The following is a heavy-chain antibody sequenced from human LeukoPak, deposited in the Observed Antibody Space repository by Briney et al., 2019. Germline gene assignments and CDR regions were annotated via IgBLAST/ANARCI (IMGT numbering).Heavy chain of an antibody. CDR2: ISGSGGST. CDR1: GGSVSSTTYY. V-gene: IGHV3-23*01. D-gene: IGHD6-19*01. CDR3: AKDYSSGWYFDY. Sequence: ETLSLTCTVSGGSVSSTTYYWSWVRQAPGKGLEWVSAISGSGGSTYYADSVKGRFTISRDNSKNTLYLQMNSLRAEDTAVYYCAKDYSSGWYFDYWGQGTLVTVSS. J-gene: IGHJ4*02.